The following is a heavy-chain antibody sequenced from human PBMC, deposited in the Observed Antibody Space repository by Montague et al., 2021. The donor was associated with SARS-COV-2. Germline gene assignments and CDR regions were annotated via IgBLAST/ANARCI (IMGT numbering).Heavy chain of an antibody. D-gene: IGHD6-13*01. CDR3: ATHRQHHNH. Sequence: SETRARTGTVSGGSISGYYWTWIRQPPGKGLEWIGYIFYNGDTNYNPSLKSRGSRSVDTSKNQFSLKLIAVTAADTAVYFCATHRQHHNHWGQGAMVAVSS. CDR2: IFYNGDT. V-gene: IGHV4-59*08. J-gene: IGHJ5*02. CDR1: GGSISGYY.